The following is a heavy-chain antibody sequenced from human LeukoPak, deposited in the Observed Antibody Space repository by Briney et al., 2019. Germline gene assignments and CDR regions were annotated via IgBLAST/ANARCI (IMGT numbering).Heavy chain of an antibody. CDR3: TTDLIWPGGFGTAMDPVGYYYYGMDV. CDR2: IWFDGSNK. J-gene: IGHJ6*02. CDR1: GFTFSTYG. D-gene: IGHD5-18*01. Sequence: GGSLRLSCAASGFTFSTYGMHWVRQAPGKGLEWVAVIWFDGSNKYYADSVKGRFTISRDNSKNTLYLQMNSLKTEDTAVYYCTTDLIWPGGFGTAMDPVGYYYYGMDVWGQGTTVTVSS. V-gene: IGHV3-33*01.